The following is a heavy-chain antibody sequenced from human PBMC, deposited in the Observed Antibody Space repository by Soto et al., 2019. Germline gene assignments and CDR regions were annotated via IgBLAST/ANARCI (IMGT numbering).Heavy chain of an antibody. CDR3: ARESEDLTSNFDY. J-gene: IGHJ4*02. CDR2: ISSTTNYI. CDR1: GFTFTRYS. Sequence: PGGSLRLSCAASGFTFTRYSMNWVRQAPGKGLEWVSSISSTTNYIYYGDSMKGRFTISRDNAKNSLYLEMNSLRAEDSAVYYCARESEDLTSNFDYWGQGTLVTVSS. V-gene: IGHV3-21*06.